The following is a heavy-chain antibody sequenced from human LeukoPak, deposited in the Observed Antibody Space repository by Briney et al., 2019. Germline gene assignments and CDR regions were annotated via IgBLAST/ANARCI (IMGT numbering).Heavy chain of an antibody. Sequence: ASVKVSCKASGYTFTSYGISWVRQTPEQGLEWMGWISAYNGNTNYAQKLQGRVTMTTDTSTSTAYMELSSLRSEDTAVYYCARDPLAKYYYGSSSYLAFDYWGQGTLVTVSS. CDR3: ARDPLAKYYYGSSSYLAFDY. CDR2: ISAYNGNT. J-gene: IGHJ4*02. CDR1: GYTFTSYG. D-gene: IGHD3-10*01. V-gene: IGHV1-18*01.